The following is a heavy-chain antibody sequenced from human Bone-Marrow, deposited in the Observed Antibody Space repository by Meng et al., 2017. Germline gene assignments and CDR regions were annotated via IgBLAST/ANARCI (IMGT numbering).Heavy chain of an antibody. Sequence: QVRVQQVGAGLLTPSETLSLTCVVSGGSFSDYYWSWIRQPPGKGLEWIGEINHSGSTNYNPSLESRATISVDTSQNNLSLKLSSVTAADSAVYYCARGPTTMAHDFDYWGQGTLVTVSS. D-gene: IGHD4-11*01. J-gene: IGHJ4*02. CDR2: INHSGST. CDR3: ARGPTTMAHDFDY. CDR1: GGSFSDYY. V-gene: IGHV4-34*01.